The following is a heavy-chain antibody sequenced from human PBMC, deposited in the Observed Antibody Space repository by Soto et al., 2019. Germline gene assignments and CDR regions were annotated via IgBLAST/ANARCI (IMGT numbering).Heavy chain of an antibody. D-gene: IGHD3-10*01. Sequence: GASVKVSCKASGGTFSSYAISWVRQAPGQGLEWMGGIIPIFGIANYAQKFQGRVTITADKSTSTAYMELSSLRSEDTAVYYCARSDYYGSGSYTGPRDYWGQGTLVTVPQ. CDR3: ARSDYYGSGSYTGPRDY. CDR2: IIPIFGIA. V-gene: IGHV1-69*10. CDR1: GGTFSSYA. J-gene: IGHJ4*02.